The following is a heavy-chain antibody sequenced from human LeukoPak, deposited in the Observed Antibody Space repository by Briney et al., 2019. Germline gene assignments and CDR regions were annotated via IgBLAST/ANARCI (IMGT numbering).Heavy chain of an antibody. J-gene: IGHJ6*03. CDR3: TRAPNYYYMDV. V-gene: IGHV3-49*04. Sequence: GGSLRLSCTASGFTFGDYAMSWVRQAPGKGLEWVGFIRSKAYGGTTEYAASVKGRFTISGDDSKSIAYLQMNSLKTEDTAVYYCTRAPNYYYMDVWGKGTTVTISS. CDR2: IRSKAYGGTT. CDR1: GFTFGDYA.